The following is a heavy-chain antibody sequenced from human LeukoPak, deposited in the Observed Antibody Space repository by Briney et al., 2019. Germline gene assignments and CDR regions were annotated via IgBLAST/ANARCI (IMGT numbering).Heavy chain of an antibody. CDR3: ARGGDTAMVTLHGGYYYGMDV. CDR1: GFTVSSNY. CDR2: IYSGGST. V-gene: IGHV3-66*01. J-gene: IGHJ6*02. Sequence: GGSLRLSCAASGFTVSSNYMSWVRQAPGKGLEWVSVIYSGGSTYYADSVKGRFTISRDNSKNTLYLQMNSLRAEDTAVYYCARGGDTAMVTLHGGYYYGMDVWGQGTTVTVSS. D-gene: IGHD5-18*01.